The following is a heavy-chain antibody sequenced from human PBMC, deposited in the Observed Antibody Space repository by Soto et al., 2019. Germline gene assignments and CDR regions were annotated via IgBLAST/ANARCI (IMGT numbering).Heavy chain of an antibody. CDR2: IAADGASP. D-gene: IGHD1-1*01. CDR3: GKGQTATTTRIGH. Sequence: VGSLRLSCASSVFTFSNFAMNCVRHSPGKWLDWVSSIAADGASPDYAESAKGRFTISRDNSRNILYLQMSSLTADDTAVYYCGKGQTATTTRIGHGGQGTLVTVYS. J-gene: IGHJ1*01. V-gene: IGHV3-23*01. CDR1: VFTFSNFA.